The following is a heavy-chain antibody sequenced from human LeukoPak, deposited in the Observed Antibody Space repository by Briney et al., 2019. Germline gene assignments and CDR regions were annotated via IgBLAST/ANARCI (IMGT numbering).Heavy chain of an antibody. CDR2: IYTSGST. D-gene: IGHD3-22*01. Sequence: SETLSLTCTVSGGSISSYYWSWIRQPPGKGLEWIGYIYTSGSTNYNPSLKSRVTISVDTSKNQFSLKLSSVTAADTAVYYCARVTYYYDSSGYYEYYYYYYMDVWGKGSTVTVSS. V-gene: IGHV4-4*09. CDR1: GGSISSYY. J-gene: IGHJ6*03. CDR3: ARVTYYYDSSGYYEYYYYYYMDV.